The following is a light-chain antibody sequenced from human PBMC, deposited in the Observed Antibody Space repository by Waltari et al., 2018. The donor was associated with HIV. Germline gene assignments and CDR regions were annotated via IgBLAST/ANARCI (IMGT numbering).Light chain of an antibody. Sequence: SSELTQPLSVSVSPGQTAKITCSGAALPMQYSYWSQQKPGQAPVLVIYKDSERPSGIPERFSGSSSGATVTLTVSGVQAEDEADYYCQSAHRNAKVFGGGTKLTVL. CDR1: ALPMQY. V-gene: IGLV3-25*03. CDR2: KDS. CDR3: QSAHRNAKV. J-gene: IGLJ3*02.